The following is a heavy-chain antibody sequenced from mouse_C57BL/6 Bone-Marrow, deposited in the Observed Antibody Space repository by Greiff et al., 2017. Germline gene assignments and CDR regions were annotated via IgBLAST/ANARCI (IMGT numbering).Heavy chain of an antibody. J-gene: IGHJ3*01. CDR2: IDPSDSYT. D-gene: IGHD1-1*01. CDR1: GYTFTSYW. Sequence: QVQLQQPGAELVMPGASVKLSCKASGYTFTSYWMHWVTQRPGQGLEWIGEIDPSDSYTNYNQKFKGESTLTVDKSSSTAYMQLSSLTSEDSAVYYCAREGDYYGSSPFAYWGQGTLVTVSA. V-gene: IGHV1-69*01. CDR3: AREGDYYGSSPFAY.